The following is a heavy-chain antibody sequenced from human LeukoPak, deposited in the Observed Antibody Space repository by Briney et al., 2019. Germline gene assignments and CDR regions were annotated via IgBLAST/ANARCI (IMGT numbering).Heavy chain of an antibody. V-gene: IGHV3-30*02. CDR3: AKDDPTGRYL. J-gene: IGHJ4*02. CDR2: IHNYETTE. Sequence: GGSLTLSCTASGFTFSSFGMHWVRQTPGKGLEWVTFIHNYETTEYYADSVKGRFTISRDNSKNTVYLQMNSLRVEDTAVYYCAKDDPTGRYLWGQGTLVTVSS. CDR1: GFTFSSFG. D-gene: IGHD1-26*01.